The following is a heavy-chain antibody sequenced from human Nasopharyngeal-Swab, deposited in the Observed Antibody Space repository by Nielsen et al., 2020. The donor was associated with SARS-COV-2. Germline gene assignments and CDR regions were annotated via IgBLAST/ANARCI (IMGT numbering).Heavy chain of an antibody. J-gene: IGHJ4*02. D-gene: IGHD6-13*01. CDR1: GYTFTSYA. CDR3: ARSIVPGYSSSWAPGIFDY. CDR2: IIPIFGTA. Sequence: SVKVSCKASGYTFTSYAISWVRQAPGQGLEWMGGIIPIFGTANYAQKFQGRVTITADESTSTAYMELSSLRSEDTAVYYCARSIVPGYSSSWAPGIFDYWGQGTLVTVSS. V-gene: IGHV1-69*13.